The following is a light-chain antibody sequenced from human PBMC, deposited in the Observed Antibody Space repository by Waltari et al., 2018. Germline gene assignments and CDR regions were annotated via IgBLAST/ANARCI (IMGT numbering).Light chain of an antibody. J-gene: IGKJ4*01. CDR1: HSISSY. Sequence: DIQMTQSPSSLSASVGDRVNITCRASHSISSYLNWYPQKPGKAPKLLIYTASSLQSGVPSRFSGRGSGTDFTLTISSLQFEDFATYYCQQSYSTPLTFGGGTRVEIK. V-gene: IGKV1-39*01. CDR3: QQSYSTPLT. CDR2: TAS.